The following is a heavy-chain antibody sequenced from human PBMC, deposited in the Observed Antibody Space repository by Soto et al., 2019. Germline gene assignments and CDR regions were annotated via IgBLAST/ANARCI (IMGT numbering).Heavy chain of an antibody. J-gene: IGHJ6*02. Sequence: EVQLVESGGGLVQPGGSLRLSCAVSGFAFSSHSMNWVRQAPGKGLEWVSYISGASKTIYYADSLKGRFTISRDNAKNSLYLQMNSLRDEDTAVYYCARDGRQGYDMDVWGQGTTDTVSS. CDR1: GFAFSSHS. CDR2: ISGASKTI. CDR3: ARDGRQGYDMDV. V-gene: IGHV3-48*02.